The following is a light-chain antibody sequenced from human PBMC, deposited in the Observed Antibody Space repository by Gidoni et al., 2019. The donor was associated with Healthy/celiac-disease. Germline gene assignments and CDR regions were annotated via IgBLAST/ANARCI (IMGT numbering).Light chain of an antibody. Sequence: DIQLTQSPSSLSASVGDRVTITCRASQSISSYLHWYQQKPGKAPKLLIYAASSLQSGVPSRFSGSGYGKDFTLTISSLQPEDFATYYCQQSYSTPYTFGQGTKLEIK. CDR3: QQSYSTPYT. J-gene: IGKJ2*01. V-gene: IGKV1-39*01. CDR1: QSISSY. CDR2: AAS.